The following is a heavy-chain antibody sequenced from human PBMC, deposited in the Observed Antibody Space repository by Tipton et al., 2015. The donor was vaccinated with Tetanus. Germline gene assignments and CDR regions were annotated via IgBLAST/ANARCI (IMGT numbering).Heavy chain of an antibody. Sequence: VQLVQSGGVVKKPGESLKISCKGSGYIFNNYWIGWVRQKSGRGLECMGIIYPADSDTSYSPSFQGQVPISVDKSINTAYLQWSSLKASDTSMFYWARAHCTDGVCNFDFWGQGALVTVAS. J-gene: IGHJ4*02. CDR1: GYIFNNYW. V-gene: IGHV5-51*01. CDR3: ARAHCTDGVCNFDF. CDR2: IYPADSDT. D-gene: IGHD2-8*01.